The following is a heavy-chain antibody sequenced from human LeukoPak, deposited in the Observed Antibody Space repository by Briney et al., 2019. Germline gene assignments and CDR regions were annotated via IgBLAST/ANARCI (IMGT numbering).Heavy chain of an antibody. V-gene: IGHV3-48*04. CDR2: ISSSGSTI. CDR3: VRSPYSESYYGDAFDI. D-gene: IGHD1-26*01. CDR1: GFTFSSYT. J-gene: IGHJ3*02. Sequence: GGSLRLSCAASGFTFSSYTMKWVRQAPGKGLEWVSYISSSGSTIYYADSVKGRFTISRDNAKNSLYLQMNSLRAEDTAVYYCVRSPYSESYYGDAFDIWGQGTMVTVSS.